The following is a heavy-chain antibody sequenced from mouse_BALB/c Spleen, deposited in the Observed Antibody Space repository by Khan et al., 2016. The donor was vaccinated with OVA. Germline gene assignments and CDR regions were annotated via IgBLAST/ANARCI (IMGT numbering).Heavy chain of an antibody. J-gene: IGHJ4*01. D-gene: IGHD2-1*01. Sequence: EVQLQESGPGLVKPSQSLSLTCSVTGYSITSGYYWNWIRQFPGNKLEWMGYISYDGSNNYNPSLKNRISITRDTSKNQFFLKLNSVTTEDTATYYCARRNGNYDYAMDYWGQGTSVNVSS. V-gene: IGHV3-6*02. CDR3: ARRNGNYDYAMDY. CDR1: GYSITSGYY. CDR2: ISYDGSN.